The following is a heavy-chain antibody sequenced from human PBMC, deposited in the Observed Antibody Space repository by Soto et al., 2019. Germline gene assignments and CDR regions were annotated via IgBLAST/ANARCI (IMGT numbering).Heavy chain of an antibody. CDR2: IYYSGST. Sequence: QVQLQESGPGLVKPSETLSLTCTVSGASISSYYWSWIRQPPGKGLEWIGYIYYSGSTNYNPSLKSPASISGEASKNQFPLTLTSGTAADTAVYYCARWLTQETFDVWGQGTMVTVSS. CDR1: GASISSYY. D-gene: IGHD3-9*01. V-gene: IGHV4-59*01. J-gene: IGHJ3*01. CDR3: ARWLTQETFDV.